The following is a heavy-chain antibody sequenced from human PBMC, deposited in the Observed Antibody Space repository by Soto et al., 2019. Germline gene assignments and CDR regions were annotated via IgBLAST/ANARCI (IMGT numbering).Heavy chain of an antibody. Sequence: QVELVESGGGVVQPGGSLRLSCTASGFSFSNYAMHWVRQAPGKGPEWVAVISYDGANEYHADSVRGRFSISRDNSKNILFLQMNNLRNEDTAVYYAAKWCGALWDAFDLWGHGTMVVVSS. D-gene: IGHD3-10*01. V-gene: IGHV3-30-3*02. J-gene: IGHJ3*01. CDR3: AKWCGALWDAFDL. CDR2: ISYDGANE. CDR1: GFSFSNYA.